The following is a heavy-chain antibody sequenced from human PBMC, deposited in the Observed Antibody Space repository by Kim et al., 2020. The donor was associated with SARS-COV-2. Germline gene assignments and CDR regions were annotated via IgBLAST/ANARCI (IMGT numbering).Heavy chain of an antibody. CDR3: AREYSSGWYGHDAFDI. CDR1: GFTFSSYG. J-gene: IGHJ3*02. CDR2: IWYDGSNK. Sequence: GGSLRLSCAASGFTFSSYGMHWVRQAPGKGLEWVAVIWYDGSNKYYADSVKGRFTISRDNSKNTLYLQMNSLRAEDTAVYYCAREYSSGWYGHDAFDIWGQGTMVTVSS. V-gene: IGHV3-33*01. D-gene: IGHD6-19*01.